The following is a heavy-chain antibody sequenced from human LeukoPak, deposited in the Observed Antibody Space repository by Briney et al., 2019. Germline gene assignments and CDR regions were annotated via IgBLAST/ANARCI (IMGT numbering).Heavy chain of an antibody. CDR1: GGTFSSYA. J-gene: IGHJ4*02. CDR3: ARGLYCGGDCSNPY. CDR2: IIPIFGTA. V-gene: IGHV1-69*13. Sequence: SVKVSCKASGGTFSSYAISWVRQAPGQGLEWMGGIIPIFGTASYAQKFQGRVTITADESTSTAYMELSSLRSEDTAVYYCARGLYCGGDCSNPYWGQGTLVTVSS. D-gene: IGHD2-21*01.